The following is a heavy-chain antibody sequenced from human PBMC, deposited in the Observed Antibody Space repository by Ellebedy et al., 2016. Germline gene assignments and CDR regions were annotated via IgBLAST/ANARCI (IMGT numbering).Heavy chain of an antibody. CDR2: INHSGST. CDR3: ARVSRVRWLQNAGDY. CDR1: GGSFSGYY. J-gene: IGHJ4*02. D-gene: IGHD5-24*01. V-gene: IGHV4-34*01. Sequence: SETLSLXXAVYGGSFSGYYWSWIRQPPGKGLEWIGEINHSGSTNYNPSLKSRVTISVDTSKNQSSLKLSSVTAADTAVYYCARVSRVRWLQNAGDYWGQGTLVTVSS.